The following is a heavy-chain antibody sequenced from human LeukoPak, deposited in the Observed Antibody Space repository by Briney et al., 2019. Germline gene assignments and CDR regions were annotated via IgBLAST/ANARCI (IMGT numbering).Heavy chain of an antibody. CDR2: IYPSGST. D-gene: IGHD6-6*01. V-gene: IGHV4-4*07. CDR3: ARHRRIAARLGTFDY. CDR1: SGSINNNY. J-gene: IGHJ4*02. Sequence: SETLSLTCTVSSGSINNNYWSWIRQPAGRGLEWIGRIYPSGSTNYNPSLKSRVTMSVDTSKNQFSLKLSSVTAADTAVYYCARHRRIAARLGTFDYWGQGTLVTVSS.